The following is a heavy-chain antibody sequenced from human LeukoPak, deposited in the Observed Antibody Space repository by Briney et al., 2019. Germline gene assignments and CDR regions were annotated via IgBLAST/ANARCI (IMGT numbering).Heavy chain of an antibody. J-gene: IGHJ6*04. D-gene: IGHD3-10*01. Sequence: GRSLRLSCAASGFTLSNYGMHWVRQAPGKGLEWVAVVSYDGNYKYYAASAEGRFAISRDNSKNTLYLQMNSLRVEDAAVYYCTKDVGRLTLVRGEPCYYYGMDVWGKGTTVTVS. CDR1: GFTLSNYG. V-gene: IGHV3-30*18. CDR2: VSYDGNYK. CDR3: TKDVGRLTLVRGEPCYYYGMDV.